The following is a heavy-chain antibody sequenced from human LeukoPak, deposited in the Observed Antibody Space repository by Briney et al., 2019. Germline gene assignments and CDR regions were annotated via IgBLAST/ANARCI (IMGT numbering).Heavy chain of an antibody. CDR2: IIPIFGTA. Sequence: ASVKVSCKASGGTFSSYAISWVRQAPGQGLEWMGGIIPIFGTANYAQKFQGRVTITADESTSTAYMELSSLRSEDTAVYYCARVYRGAVAGPWAFDYWGQGTLVTVSS. CDR1: GGTFSSYA. D-gene: IGHD6-19*01. J-gene: IGHJ4*02. V-gene: IGHV1-69*13. CDR3: ARVYRGAVAGPWAFDY.